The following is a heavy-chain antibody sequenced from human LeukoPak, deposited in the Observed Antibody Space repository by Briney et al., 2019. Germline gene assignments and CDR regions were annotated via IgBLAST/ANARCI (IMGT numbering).Heavy chain of an antibody. CDR2: ISSSSSYI. D-gene: IGHD6-19*01. CDR3: ARASGYTSGWYDDAFDI. CDR1: GFTFSSYS. J-gene: IGHJ3*02. V-gene: IGHV3-21*01. Sequence: GVSLRLSCAASGFTFSSYSMNWVRQDPGKGLEWVSSISSSSSYIYYADSVKGRFTISRDEAKNSLYLQMNSLRAEDTAVYYCARASGYTSGWYDDAFDIWGQGTMVTVSS.